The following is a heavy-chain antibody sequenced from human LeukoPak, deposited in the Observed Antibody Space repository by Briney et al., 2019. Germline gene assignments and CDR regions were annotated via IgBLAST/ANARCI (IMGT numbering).Heavy chain of an antibody. J-gene: IGHJ5*02. CDR3: ALLNSWFDP. CDR1: GFTFSSYA. D-gene: IGHD2-21*01. V-gene: IGHV3-30*01. CDR2: ISYDGSNK. Sequence: PGGSLRLSCAASGFTFSSYAMHWVRQAPGKGLEWVAVISYDGSNKYYADSVKGRFTISRDNSKNTLYLQMNSLRAEDTAVYYCALLNSWFDPWGQGTLVTASS.